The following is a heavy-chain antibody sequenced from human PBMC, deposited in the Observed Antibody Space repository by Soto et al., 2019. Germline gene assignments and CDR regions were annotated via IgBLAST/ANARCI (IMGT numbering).Heavy chain of an antibody. J-gene: IGHJ4*02. CDR2: ITGTSAFT. V-gene: IGHV3-21*01. CDR1: GFVFSDFQ. CDR3: ARDNLAFQGAFDL. Sequence: SLRLSCAASGFVFSDFQFNWVRQDPGGGLEWLSSITGTSAFTEYAESIEGRFTISRDNPNKLLFLHMDNLRPEDTAVYYCARDNLAFQGAFDLWGQGTLVTVSS. D-gene: IGHD3-16*01.